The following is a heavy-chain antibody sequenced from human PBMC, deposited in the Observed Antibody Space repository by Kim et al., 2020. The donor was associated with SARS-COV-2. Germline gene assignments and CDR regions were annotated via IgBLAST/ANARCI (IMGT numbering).Heavy chain of an antibody. J-gene: IGHJ5*02. D-gene: IGHD6-13*01. Sequence: GGSLRLSCAASGFTFSSYAMHWVRQAPGKGLEWVAVISYDGSNKYYADSVKGRFTISRDNSKNTLYLQMNSLRAEDTAVYYCARGEGIAAAGSRPFDPWGQGTLVTVSS. CDR3: ARGEGIAAAGSRPFDP. CDR2: ISYDGSNK. CDR1: GFTFSSYA. V-gene: IGHV3-30-3*01.